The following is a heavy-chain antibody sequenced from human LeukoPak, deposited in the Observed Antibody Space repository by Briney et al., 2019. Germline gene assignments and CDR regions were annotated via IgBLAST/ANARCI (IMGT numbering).Heavy chain of an antibody. CDR2: IRYDGSNK. V-gene: IGHV3-30*02. CDR1: GFTFSSYG. CDR3: ARDIVVVVPAAISYYYYYMDV. J-gene: IGHJ6*03. D-gene: IGHD2-2*02. Sequence: PGGSLRLSCAASGFTFSSYGMHWVRQAPGKGLEWVAFIRYDGSNKYYADSVKGRFTISRDNSKNTLYLQMNSLRAEDTAVYYCARDIVVVVPAAISYYYYYMDVWGKGTTVTVSS.